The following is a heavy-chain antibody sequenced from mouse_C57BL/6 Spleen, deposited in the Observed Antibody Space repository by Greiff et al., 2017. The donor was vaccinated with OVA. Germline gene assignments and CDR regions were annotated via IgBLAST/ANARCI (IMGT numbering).Heavy chain of an antibody. Sequence: QVQLKQPGAELVKPGASVKVSCKASGYTFTSYWMHWVKQRPGQGLEWIGRIHPSDSDTNYNQKFKGKATLTVDKSSSTAYMQLSSLTSEDSAVYYCAIAVVDYAMDYWGQGTSVTVSS. CDR3: AIAVVDYAMDY. V-gene: IGHV1-74*01. CDR1: GYTFTSYW. D-gene: IGHD1-1*01. J-gene: IGHJ4*01. CDR2: IHPSDSDT.